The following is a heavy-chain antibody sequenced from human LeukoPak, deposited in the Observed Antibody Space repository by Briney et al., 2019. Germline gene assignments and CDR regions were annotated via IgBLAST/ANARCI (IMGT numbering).Heavy chain of an antibody. CDR2: IETYRGKT. CDR1: GYTYTTDG. CDR3: ARDRGLAEADSFDP. V-gene: IGHV1-18*01. D-gene: IGHD6-13*01. J-gene: IGHJ5*02. Sequence: ASVKVSRKASGYTYTTDGTSCGRHGPRQRVWCGWWIETYRGKTNYAQKFQGRVTMPSDTSTSTAYTEMRSLRSDDPAVYYCARDRGLAEADSFDPWGQGTLVTVSS.